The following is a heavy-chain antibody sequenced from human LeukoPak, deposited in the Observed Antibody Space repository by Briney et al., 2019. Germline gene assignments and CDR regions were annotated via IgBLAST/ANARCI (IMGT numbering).Heavy chain of an antibody. CDR1: GGSISSGGYY. Sequence: SGTLSLTCTVSGGSISSGGYYWSWIRQHPGKGLEWIGYIYYSGSTYYNPSLKSRVTISVDTSKNQFSLKLSSVTAADTAVYYCARSIKYYYDSSGYYYGWYFDLWGRGTLVTVSS. CDR2: IYYSGST. V-gene: IGHV4-31*03. J-gene: IGHJ2*01. CDR3: ARSIKYYYDSSGYYYGWYFDL. D-gene: IGHD3-22*01.